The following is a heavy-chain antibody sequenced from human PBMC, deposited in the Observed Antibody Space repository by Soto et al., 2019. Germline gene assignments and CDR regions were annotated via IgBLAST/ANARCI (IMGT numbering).Heavy chain of an antibody. Sequence: PGGSLRLSCAASGFTFSSYAMSWVRQAPGKGLEWTSAVSGSGGSTYYADSVKGRFTISRDNSKDTLYLQMNNLRAEDTAVYYCAKPPDYNWKDYWGQGTLVTVSS. D-gene: IGHD1-20*01. CDR2: VSGSGGST. J-gene: IGHJ4*02. CDR1: GFTFSSYA. V-gene: IGHV3-23*01. CDR3: AKPPDYNWKDY.